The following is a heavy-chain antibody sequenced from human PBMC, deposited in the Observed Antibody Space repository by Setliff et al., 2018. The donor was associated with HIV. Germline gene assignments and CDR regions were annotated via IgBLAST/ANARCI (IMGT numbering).Heavy chain of an antibody. CDR3: ARGREWTHLDY. CDR1: GGSISDYF. D-gene: IGHD3-3*01. J-gene: IGHJ4*02. V-gene: IGHV4-4*07. Sequence: SETLSLTCSVSGGSISDYFWSWIRQPAGKGLEWIGRLSTSGISNYNPSLKSRITISPGTSKNHFSLKLSSVTAADTAVFYCARGREWTHLDYWGQGTLVTAPQ. CDR2: LSTSGIS.